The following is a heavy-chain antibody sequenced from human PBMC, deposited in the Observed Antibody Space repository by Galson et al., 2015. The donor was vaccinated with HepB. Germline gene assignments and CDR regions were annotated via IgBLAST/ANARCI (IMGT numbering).Heavy chain of an antibody. V-gene: IGHV4-34*01. CDR1: GGSFSGYS. J-gene: IGHJ4*02. D-gene: IGHD3-3*01. CDR2: INHSGST. Sequence: ETLSLTCAVYGGSFSGYSWSWIRQPPGKGLEWIGEINHSGSTNYIPSLKSRVTISVDTSKNQFSLRLSSVTAADTAVYYCARGVHPITIFGVVITSPYYFDSWGQGTLVTVSS. CDR3: ARGVHPITIFGVVITSPYYFDS.